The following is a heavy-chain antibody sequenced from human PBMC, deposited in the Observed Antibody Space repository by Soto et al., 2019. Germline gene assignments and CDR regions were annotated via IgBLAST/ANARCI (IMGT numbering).Heavy chain of an antibody. CDR2: MNPRTGDT. V-gene: IGHV1-8*02. D-gene: IGHD3-10*01. Sequence: QVQLVQSGAEVKKPGASVKVSCEASGYNFDAFDIHWVRQAAGQGLEWMGWMNPRTGDTAFAQEFQDRVTMTSDTSRNTAYIEVSGLRTEDTGVYFCVRQPGGVATPGDDYWGQGTLVTVSS. J-gene: IGHJ4*02. CDR3: VRQPGGVATPGDDY. CDR1: GYNFDAFD.